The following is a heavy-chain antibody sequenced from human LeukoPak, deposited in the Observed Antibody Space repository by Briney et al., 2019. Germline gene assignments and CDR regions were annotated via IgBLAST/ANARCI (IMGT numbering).Heavy chain of an antibody. CDR2: IGGSGITT. D-gene: IGHD2-15*01. Sequence: GGSLRLSCTASGFTFSSYWMNWVRQAPGKGLEWVSGIGGSGITTNYADSVKGRFTISRDNSRNTLYVQMNSLRAEDTAVYYCAKDGAVVVARDGFDIWGQGTMVTVSS. J-gene: IGHJ3*02. V-gene: IGHV3-23*01. CDR3: AKDGAVVVARDGFDI. CDR1: GFTFSSYW.